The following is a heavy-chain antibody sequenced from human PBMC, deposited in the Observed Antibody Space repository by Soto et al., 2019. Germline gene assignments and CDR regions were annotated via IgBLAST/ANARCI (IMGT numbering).Heavy chain of an antibody. CDR3: AKERGCSLFDY. D-gene: IGHD6-19*01. J-gene: IGHJ4*02. CDR2: TNSDGSDT. CDR1: GFTFSTYW. Sequence: GGSLRLSCAASGFTFSTYWMYWVRQAPGKGLVWVSRTNSDGSDTSCADSVKGRFTISRDNAKNTLYLQMNSLRAEDTAVHNCAKERGCSLFDYWGKGTLVTASS. V-gene: IGHV3-74*01.